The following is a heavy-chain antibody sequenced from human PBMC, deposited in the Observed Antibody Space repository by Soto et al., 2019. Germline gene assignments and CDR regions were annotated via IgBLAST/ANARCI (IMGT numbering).Heavy chain of an antibody. CDR3: AKGIRSTSPSWFDP. D-gene: IGHD2-2*01. CDR2: ISGGGRRT. Sequence: EVQLLEFGGDLVRPGGSLRLSCAASGFTFNIFAMSWVRQAPGKGLEWVSSISGGGRRTYYADSVKGRFIISRDNSMNTLFLEMNSLRGEDTAMYFCAKGIRSTSPSWFDPWGQGTLVTVSS. V-gene: IGHV3-23*01. J-gene: IGHJ5*02. CDR1: GFTFNIFA.